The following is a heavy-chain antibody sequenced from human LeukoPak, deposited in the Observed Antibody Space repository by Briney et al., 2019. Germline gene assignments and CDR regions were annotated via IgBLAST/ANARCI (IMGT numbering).Heavy chain of an antibody. J-gene: IGHJ4*02. CDR3: ARHLFGSGTYEIDH. Sequence: ASVKVSCKASGYTFTGYYMHWVRQAPGQGLEWMGWINPNSGGTNYAQKFQGRVTLTSDVSISTAYMELSGLTFDDTAVYFCARHLFGSGTYEIDHWGQGTLVSVSS. CDR2: INPNSGGT. D-gene: IGHD3-10*01. V-gene: IGHV1-2*02. CDR1: GYTFTGYY.